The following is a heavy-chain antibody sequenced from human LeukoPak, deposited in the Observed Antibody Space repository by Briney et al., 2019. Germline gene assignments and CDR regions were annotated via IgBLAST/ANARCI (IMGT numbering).Heavy chain of an antibody. CDR2: IYYSGST. Sequence: SETRSLTSTVYTGSISSSSYYWGWIRQPPGKGLEGTASIYYSGSTYYNPSLKSRVTISVDTSKNQFSLKLSSVTAADTAVYYCARDDYYGSGSYYSDYWGQGTLVTVSS. CDR1: TGSISSSSYY. CDR3: ARDDYYGSGSYYSDY. J-gene: IGHJ4*02. D-gene: IGHD3-10*01. V-gene: IGHV4-39*07.